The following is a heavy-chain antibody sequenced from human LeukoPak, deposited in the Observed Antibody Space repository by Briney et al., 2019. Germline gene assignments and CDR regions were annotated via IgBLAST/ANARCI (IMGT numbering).Heavy chain of an antibody. J-gene: IGHJ3*02. CDR1: VGTFISYA. CDR3: ARDRYGDYFQLREGAFDI. CDR2: IISIFGTA. V-gene: IGHV1-69*05. Sequence: SVKVSFKASVGTFISYAITWVRQAPGKGLEWMGGIISIFGTANYAHKFQARVTNTTDESTSTAYIELSSPTYEHTAVYYCARDRYGDYFQLREGAFDIWGQGEMCTVSS. D-gene: IGHD4-17*01.